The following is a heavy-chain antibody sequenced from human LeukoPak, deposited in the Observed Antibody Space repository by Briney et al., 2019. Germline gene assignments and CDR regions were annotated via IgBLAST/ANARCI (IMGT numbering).Heavy chain of an antibody. D-gene: IGHD6-13*01. CDR2: INQDGSEK. Sequence: PGGSLRLSCAASGFTFSSYWMSWVRQAPGKGLEWVANINQDGSEKYYVDSVKGRFTISRGNARNSLYQQMNSLRAEDTAVYYCAKAFNSSWHNWGQGTLVTVSS. V-gene: IGHV3-7*01. J-gene: IGHJ4*02. CDR1: GFTFSSYW. CDR3: AKAFNSSWHN.